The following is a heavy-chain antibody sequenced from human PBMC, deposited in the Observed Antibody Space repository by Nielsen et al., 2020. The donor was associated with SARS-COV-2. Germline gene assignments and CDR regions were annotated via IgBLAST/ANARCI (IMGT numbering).Heavy chain of an antibody. D-gene: IGHD3-10*01. V-gene: IGHV1-18*04. CDR3: ARGPTLWFGELLTPDYAFDI. CDR2: ISAYNGNT. Sequence: ASVKVSCKASGYTFINYHLHWVRQAPGQGLEWMGWISAYNGNTNYAQKLQGRVTMTTDTSTSTAYMELRSLRSDDTAVYYCARGPTLWFGELLTPDYAFDIWGQGTMVTVSS. CDR1: GYTFINYH. J-gene: IGHJ3*02.